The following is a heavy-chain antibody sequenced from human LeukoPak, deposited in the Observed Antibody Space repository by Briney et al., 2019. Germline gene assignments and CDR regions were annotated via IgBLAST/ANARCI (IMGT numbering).Heavy chain of an antibody. V-gene: IGHV3-33*01. D-gene: IGHD6-13*01. CDR3: ARDRSDWGIAAAGTPDY. CDR1: GFTFSIYG. CDR2: IWYDGSNK. Sequence: GRSLRLSCAASGFTFSIYGMHWVRQAPGKGLEWVAVIWYDGSNKYYADSVKGRFTISRDNSKNTLYLQMNSLRAEDTAVYYCARDRSDWGIAAAGTPDYWGQGTLVTVSS. J-gene: IGHJ4*02.